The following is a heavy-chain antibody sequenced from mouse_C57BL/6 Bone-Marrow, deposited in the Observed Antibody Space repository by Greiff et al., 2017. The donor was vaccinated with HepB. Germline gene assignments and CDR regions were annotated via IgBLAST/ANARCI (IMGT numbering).Heavy chain of an antibody. CDR2: INPGSGGT. CDR1: GYAFTNYL. CDR3: ARENYYGSSPFDY. V-gene: IGHV1-54*01. D-gene: IGHD1-1*01. Sequence: VKLQESGAELVRPGTSVKVSCKASGYAFTNYLIEWVKQRPGQGLEWIGVINPGSGGTNYNEKFKGKATLTADKSSSTAYMQLSSLTSEDSAVYFCARENYYGSSPFDYWGQGTTLTVSS. J-gene: IGHJ2*01.